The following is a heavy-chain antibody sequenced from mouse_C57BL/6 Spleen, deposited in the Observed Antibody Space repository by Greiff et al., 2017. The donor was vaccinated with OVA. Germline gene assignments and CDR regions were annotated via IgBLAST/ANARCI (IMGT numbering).Heavy chain of an antibody. J-gene: IGHJ3*01. CDR2: IYPGSGST. V-gene: IGHV1-55*01. Sequence: VQLQQPGAELVKPGASVKMSCKASGYTFTSYWITWVKQRPGQGLEWIGDIYPGSGSTNYNEKFKSKATLTVDTASSTTYKQMRSLTSEDYEVYDCAREASGAYWGQGTLVTVSA. CDR3: AREASGAY. CDR1: GYTFTSYW.